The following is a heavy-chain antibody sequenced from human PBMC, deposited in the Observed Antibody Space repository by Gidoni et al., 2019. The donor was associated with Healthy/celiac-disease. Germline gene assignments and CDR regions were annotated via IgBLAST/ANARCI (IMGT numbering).Heavy chain of an antibody. CDR1: GFSLSTSGVG. CDR3: ATNRAGFDP. CDR2: IYWDDDK. Sequence: QITLKESGPTLGQPTKTRTLTCTFSGFSLSTSGVGVGWIRQPPGKALEWLALIYWDDDKRYSPSLKSRLTITKDTSKNQVVLTMTNMDPVDTATYYCATNRAGFDPWGQGTLVTVSS. V-gene: IGHV2-5*02. D-gene: IGHD6-25*01. J-gene: IGHJ5*02.